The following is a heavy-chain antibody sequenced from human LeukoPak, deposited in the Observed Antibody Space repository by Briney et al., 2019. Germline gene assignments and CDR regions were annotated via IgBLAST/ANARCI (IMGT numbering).Heavy chain of an antibody. J-gene: IGHJ4*02. CDR3: ARDYCSSTSCLFDY. D-gene: IGHD2-2*01. V-gene: IGHV1-2*06. Sequence: ASVKVSCKASGYTFTGYHMHWVRQAPGQGLEWMGRINPNTGGTDYAQKFQGRVTMTRDTSISTAYMDLSRLRSDDTAVYYWARDYCSSTSCLFDYWGQGTLVTVSS. CDR2: INPNTGGT. CDR1: GYTFTGYH.